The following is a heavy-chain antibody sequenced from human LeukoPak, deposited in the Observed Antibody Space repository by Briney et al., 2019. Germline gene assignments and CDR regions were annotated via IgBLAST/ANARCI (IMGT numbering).Heavy chain of an antibody. Sequence: SETLSLTCTVSGGSINSYYWSWIRQPPGKGLEWIGYIYYSGSTNYNPSLKSRVTISVDTSKNQFSLKLSSVTAADTAVYYCARGAAMGYWGQGTLVTVSS. D-gene: IGHD5-18*01. V-gene: IGHV4-59*01. CDR2: IYYSGST. J-gene: IGHJ4*02. CDR3: ARGAAMGY. CDR1: GGSINSYY.